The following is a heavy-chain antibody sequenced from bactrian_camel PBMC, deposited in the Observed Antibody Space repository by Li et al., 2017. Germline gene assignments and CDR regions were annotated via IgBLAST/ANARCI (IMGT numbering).Heavy chain of an antibody. CDR3: AADYFSYAPPCPSLAAMTGPTLTRLTEFGY. V-gene: IGHV3S31*01. J-gene: IGHJ6*01. Sequence: VQLVESGGGLVQPGESLRLSCAASGFTISSVAVSWVRQAPGKGLEWVSTIGVGNRTFCADSVRDRFTISQDDAKKTLYLQMNSLKPEDAGVYYCAADYFSYAPPCPSLAAMTGPTLTRLTEFGYWGQGTQVTVS. CDR1: GFTISSVA. D-gene: IGHD4*01. CDR2: IGVGNRT.